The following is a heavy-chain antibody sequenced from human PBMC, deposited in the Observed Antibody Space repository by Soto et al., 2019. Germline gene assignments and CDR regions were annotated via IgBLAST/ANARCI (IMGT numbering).Heavy chain of an antibody. D-gene: IGHD4-17*01. V-gene: IGHV4-31*03. CDR3: ARVEHDYGGYGLEHYFDY. CDR1: GGSISSGGYY. J-gene: IGHJ4*02. CDR2: IYYSGST. Sequence: SETLSLTCTVSGGSISSGGYYWSWIRQHPGKGLEWIGYIYYSGSTYYNPSLKSRVTISVDTSKNQFSLKLSSVTAADTAVYYCARVEHDYGGYGLEHYFDYWGQGTLVTVSS.